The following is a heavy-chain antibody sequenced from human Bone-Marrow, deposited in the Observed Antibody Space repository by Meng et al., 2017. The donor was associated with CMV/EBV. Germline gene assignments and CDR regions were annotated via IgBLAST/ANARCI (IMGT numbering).Heavy chain of an antibody. Sequence: GSLRLSCTVSGGSFSSSTYYWGWIRQPPGKGLEWIGSIYYSGSTYYNPSLKSRVTISVDTSKNQLSLKMTSVTAADTAVYYCARQIYDTSGEGWFDPWGQGTLVTVSS. J-gene: IGHJ5*02. CDR2: IYYSGST. CDR3: ARQIYDTSGEGWFDP. CDR1: GGSFSSSTYY. D-gene: IGHD3-3*01. V-gene: IGHV4-39*07.